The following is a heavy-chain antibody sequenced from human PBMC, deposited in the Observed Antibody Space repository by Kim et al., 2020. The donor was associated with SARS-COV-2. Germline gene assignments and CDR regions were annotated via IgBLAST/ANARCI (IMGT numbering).Heavy chain of an antibody. CDR3: ARRGSRALFDY. D-gene: IGHD1-26*01. Sequence: TYSHPSLTSRVTRSVDTSKNQFSPKLSSVTATDTAVYYCARRGSRALFDYWGQGTLVTVSS. CDR2: T. V-gene: IGHV4-39*01. J-gene: IGHJ4*02.